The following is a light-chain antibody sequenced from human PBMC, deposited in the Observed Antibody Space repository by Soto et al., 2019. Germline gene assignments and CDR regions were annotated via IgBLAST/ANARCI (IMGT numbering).Light chain of an antibody. CDR2: DVS. Sequence: QSALTQPRSVSGSPGQSVTISCTGTSSDVGGHNYVSWYQQHPGKAPKLMISDVSRRPSGVPDRFSGSKSGNTASLTISGLQGEDEADYYCCSYAGGYSYVFGTGTKLTVL. CDR1: SSDVGGHNY. J-gene: IGLJ1*01. V-gene: IGLV2-11*01. CDR3: CSYAGGYSYV.